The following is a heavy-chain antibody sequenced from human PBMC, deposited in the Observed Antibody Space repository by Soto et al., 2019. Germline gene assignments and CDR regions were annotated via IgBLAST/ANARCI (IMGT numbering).Heavy chain of an antibody. Sequence: QVQLVESGGGVVQPGRSLRLSCAASGFTFSSYGMHWVRQAPVKGLEWVAVIWYDGSNKYYADSVKGRFTISRDNSKNTLYLQMNSLRAEDTAVYYCARFGAKIPGYLFAPFDYWGQGTLVTVSS. CDR1: GFTFSSYG. J-gene: IGHJ4*02. CDR2: IWYDGSNK. CDR3: ARFGAKIPGYLFAPFDY. D-gene: IGHD3-3*01. V-gene: IGHV3-33*01.